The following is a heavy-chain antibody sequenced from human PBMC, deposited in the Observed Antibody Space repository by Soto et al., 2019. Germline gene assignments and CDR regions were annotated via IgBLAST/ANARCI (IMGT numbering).Heavy chain of an antibody. CDR2: ISADNGNT. CDR1: GYTFPSYG. CDR3: ARGASASDF. Sequence: GASGKVSCKASGYTFPSYGITWVRQAPGQGLEWMGWISADNGNTNYAQRLQGRVTLTTDTSTSTAYMELRSLRSDDTAVYYCARGASASDFWGQGTMVTVSS. J-gene: IGHJ3*01. V-gene: IGHV1-18*01.